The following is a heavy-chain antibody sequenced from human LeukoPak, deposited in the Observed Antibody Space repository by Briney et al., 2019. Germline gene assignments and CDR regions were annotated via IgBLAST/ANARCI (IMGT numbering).Heavy chain of an antibody. D-gene: IGHD2-2*01. CDR1: GGSFSGYY. CDR2: INHSGST. V-gene: IGHV4-34*01. Sequence: SETLSLTRAVYGGSFSGYYWSWIRQPPGKGLEWIGEINHSGSTNYNPSLKSRVTISVDTSKNQFSLKLSSVTAADTAVYYCARESIVVVPAAYDFWNYYYYGMDVWGQGTTVTVSS. CDR3: ARESIVVVPAAYDFWNYYYYGMDV. J-gene: IGHJ6*02.